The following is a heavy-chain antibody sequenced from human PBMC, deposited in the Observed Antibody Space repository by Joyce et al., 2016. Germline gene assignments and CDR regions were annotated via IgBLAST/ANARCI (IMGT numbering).Heavy chain of an antibody. CDR1: GYTFTSYD. V-gene: IGHV1-18*04. Sequence: QVQLVQSGAEVRKPGASVKVSCKAAGYTFTSYDTSWVRQAPGQGLEWMGWISASNGNTNDAQKLQGRVTMTTDTSTSTAYMELRSLRSDDTAVYYCAKDSTTSADDAFDIWGQGTMVTVSS. CDR2: ISASNGNT. J-gene: IGHJ3*02. D-gene: IGHD1-14*01. CDR3: AKDSTTSADDAFDI.